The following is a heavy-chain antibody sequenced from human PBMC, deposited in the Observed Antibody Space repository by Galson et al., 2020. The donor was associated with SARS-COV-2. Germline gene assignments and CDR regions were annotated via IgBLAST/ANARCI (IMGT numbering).Heavy chain of an antibody. CDR2: ISYDGSNK. V-gene: IGHV3-30*04. D-gene: IGHD1-26*01. Sequence: GGSLRLSCAASGFTFSSYAMHWVRQAPGKGLEWVAVISYDGSNKYYADSVKGRFTISRDNSKNTLYLQMNSLRAEDTAVYYCARPRGGSYRGSFDYWGQGTLVTVSS. CDR3: ARPRGGSYRGSFDY. CDR1: GFTFSSYA. J-gene: IGHJ4*02.